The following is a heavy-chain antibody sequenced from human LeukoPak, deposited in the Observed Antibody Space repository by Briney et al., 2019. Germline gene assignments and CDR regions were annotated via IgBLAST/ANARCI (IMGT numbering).Heavy chain of an antibody. CDR3: ARVDTAMVHYYYGMDV. V-gene: IGHV1-2*02. CDR1: GYTFTSYG. D-gene: IGHD5-18*01. CDR2: IDPNSGGT. J-gene: IGHJ6*02. Sequence: ASVKVSCKASGYTFTSYGISWVRQAPGQGLEWMGWIDPNSGGTNYAQKFQGRVTMTSDTSISTAYMELSRLRSEDTAVYYCARVDTAMVHYYYGMDVWGQGTTVTVSS.